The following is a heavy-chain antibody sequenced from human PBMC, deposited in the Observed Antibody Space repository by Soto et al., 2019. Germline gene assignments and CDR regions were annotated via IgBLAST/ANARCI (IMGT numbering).Heavy chain of an antibody. CDR2: IIPIFGTA. V-gene: IGHV1-69*13. CDR3: ARDRSEELELRHYYYGMDV. CDR1: GGTFSSYA. Sequence: GASVKVSCKASGGTFSSYAISWVRQAPGQGLEWMGGIIPIFGTANYAQKFQGRVTITADESTSTAYMELSSLRSEDTAVYYCARDRSEELELRHYYYGMDVWGQGTTVTVSS. J-gene: IGHJ6*02. D-gene: IGHD1-7*01.